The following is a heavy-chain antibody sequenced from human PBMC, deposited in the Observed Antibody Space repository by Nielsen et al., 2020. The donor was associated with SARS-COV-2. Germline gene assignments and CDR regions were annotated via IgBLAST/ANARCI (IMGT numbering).Heavy chain of an antibody. V-gene: IGHV1-69*13. D-gene: IGHD3-3*01. CDR3: ARSGGYDFWSMYYYYGMDV. CDR1: GGTFSSYA. CDR2: IIPIFGTA. J-gene: IGHJ6*02. Sequence: SVQVSCKASGGTFSSYAISWVRQAPGQGLEWMGGIIPIFGTANYAQKFQGRVTITADESTSTAYMELSSLRSEDAAVYYCARSGGYDFWSMYYYYGMDVWGQGTTVTVSS.